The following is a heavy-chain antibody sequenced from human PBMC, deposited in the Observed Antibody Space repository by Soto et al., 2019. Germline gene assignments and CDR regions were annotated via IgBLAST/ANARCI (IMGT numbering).Heavy chain of an antibody. Sequence: GGSLRLSCAASGFTFSSYGMHWVRQAPGKGLEWVAVISYDGSNKYYADSVKGRFTISRDNSKNTLYLQMNSLRAEDTAVYYCAKELGYCSSTSCPSFYGMDVWGQGTTVTVSS. V-gene: IGHV3-30*18. D-gene: IGHD2-2*01. J-gene: IGHJ6*02. CDR1: GFTFSSYG. CDR2: ISYDGSNK. CDR3: AKELGYCSSTSCPSFYGMDV.